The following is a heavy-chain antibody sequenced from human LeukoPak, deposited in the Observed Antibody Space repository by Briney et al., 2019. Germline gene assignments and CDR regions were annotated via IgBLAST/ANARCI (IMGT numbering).Heavy chain of an antibody. D-gene: IGHD3-16*01. J-gene: IGHJ5*02. CDR3: ARVRLSAAALSWFDP. V-gene: IGHV1-69*13. Sequence: SVKVSCKASGDTFSNYAINWVRQNPGQGFEWMGGIIPLFRTANYAQKFQGRVTITADESASTAYMELNSLRSEDTAVYYCARVRLSAAALSWFDPWGQGTLVTVSS. CDR2: IIPLFRTA. CDR1: GDTFSNYA.